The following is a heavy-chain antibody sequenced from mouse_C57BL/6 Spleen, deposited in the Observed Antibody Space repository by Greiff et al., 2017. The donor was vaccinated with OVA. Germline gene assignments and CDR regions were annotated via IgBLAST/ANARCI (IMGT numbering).Heavy chain of an antibody. J-gene: IGHJ2*01. Sequence: ESGPGLVKPSQSLTLSCSASGYSITSGYYWKWIRQPPGNKLEWTGYISYDGSNNYNPSLKNRISITRDTSKNQFFLKLNSVTTEDTATYCCARGYLDYWGQGTTLTVSS. CDR3: ARGYLDY. CDR2: ISYDGSN. V-gene: IGHV3-6*01. CDR1: GYSITSGYY.